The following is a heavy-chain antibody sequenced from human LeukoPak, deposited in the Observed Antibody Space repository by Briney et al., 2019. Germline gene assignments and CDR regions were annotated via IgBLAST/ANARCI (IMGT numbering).Heavy chain of an antibody. CDR1: GGSISSGGYY. Sequence: SQTLSLTCTVSGGSISSGGYYWSWIRQPPGTGLEWIGYMHDSGNTNYNPSLKSRVTISIDTSKNQFSLKLNSVTAADTAVYYCARDSGWLADYWGQGTLVTVSS. D-gene: IGHD2-15*01. CDR3: ARDSGWLADY. J-gene: IGHJ4*02. V-gene: IGHV4-61*08. CDR2: MHDSGNT.